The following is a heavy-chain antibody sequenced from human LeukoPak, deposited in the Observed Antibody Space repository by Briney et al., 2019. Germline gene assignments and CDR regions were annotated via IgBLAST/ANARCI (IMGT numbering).Heavy chain of an antibody. CDR2: IKQDGSEK. Sequence: PGGSLRLSCAASGFTFSSYWMSWVRQAPGKGLEWVANIKQDGSEKYYVDSVKGRFTISRDNAKNSLYLQMNSLRAEDTAVYYCAGDRLYDYVWGSSYWFDPWGQGTLVTVSS. CDR1: GFTFSSYW. D-gene: IGHD3-16*01. CDR3: AGDRLYDYVWGSSYWFDP. J-gene: IGHJ5*02. V-gene: IGHV3-7*01.